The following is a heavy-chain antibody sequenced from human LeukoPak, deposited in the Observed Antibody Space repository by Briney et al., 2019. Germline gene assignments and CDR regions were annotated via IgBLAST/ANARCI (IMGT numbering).Heavy chain of an antibody. V-gene: IGHV4-34*01. J-gene: IGHJ6*02. D-gene: IGHD5-18*01. CDR3: ARQVGYSYGSFSYFALDV. Sequence: SETLSLTCAVYGGSFSGYYWSWIRQPPGKGLEWIGEINHSGSTNYNPPLKSRVTISVDTSKNQFSLKLSSVTAADTAVYYCARQVGYSYGSFSYFALDVWGQGTTVTVSS. CDR2: INHSGST. CDR1: GGSFSGYY.